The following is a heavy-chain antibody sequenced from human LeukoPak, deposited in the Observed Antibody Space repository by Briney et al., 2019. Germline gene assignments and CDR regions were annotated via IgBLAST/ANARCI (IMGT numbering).Heavy chain of an antibody. V-gene: IGHV4-59*01. D-gene: IGHD3-10*01. CDR3: ARVLNPWFGEFAFDY. Sequence: SETLSLTCTVSGDSISSYYWSWIRQPPGKRLEWIGYIYYSGSTNYNPSLKSRLTISLDTSKNQFSLKLSSVTAADTAVYYCARVLNPWFGEFAFDYWGQGALVIVSS. CDR2: IYYSGST. J-gene: IGHJ4*02. CDR1: GDSISSYY.